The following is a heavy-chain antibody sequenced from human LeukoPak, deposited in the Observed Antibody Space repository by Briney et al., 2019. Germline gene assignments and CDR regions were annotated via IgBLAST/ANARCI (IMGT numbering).Heavy chain of an antibody. Sequence: GASVKVSCKASGFTFTSSAMQWVRQARGQRLEWIGWIVVGSGNTNYAQKFQERVAITRDMSTSTAYMELSSLRSEDTAAYYCAADDILTGRDYWGQGTLVTVSS. D-gene: IGHD3-9*01. CDR1: GFTFTSSA. CDR3: AADDILTGRDY. CDR2: IVVGSGNT. J-gene: IGHJ4*02. V-gene: IGHV1-58*02.